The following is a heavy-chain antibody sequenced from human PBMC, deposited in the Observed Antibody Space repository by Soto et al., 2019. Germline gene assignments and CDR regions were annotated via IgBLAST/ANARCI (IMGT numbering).Heavy chain of an antibody. CDR3: ARVGVRGSDYYYYYGMDV. J-gene: IGHJ6*02. D-gene: IGHD3-16*01. Sequence: SVKVSCKASEGTFSSYAISWVRQAPGQGLEWMGGIIPIFGTANYAQKFQGRVTITADESTSTAYMELSSLRSEDTAVYYCARVGVRGSDYYYYYGMDVWGQGTTVTVSS. CDR2: IIPIFGTA. V-gene: IGHV1-69*13. CDR1: EGTFSSYA.